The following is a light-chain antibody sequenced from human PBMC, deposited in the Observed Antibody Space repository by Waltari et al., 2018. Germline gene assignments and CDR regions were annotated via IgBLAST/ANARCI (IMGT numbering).Light chain of an antibody. CDR2: GVS. J-gene: IGKJ1*01. CDR1: QSVTRA. V-gene: IGKV3-20*01. Sequence: EIVLTQSPGTLSLSPGESATLSCRTSQSVTRALAWYQQKPGQAPRLLIYGVSNRATGIPDRFSGRGSGTDFSLTISSLEPEDFAVYYCQHYLRLPVTFGQGTKVEVK. CDR3: QHYLRLPVT.